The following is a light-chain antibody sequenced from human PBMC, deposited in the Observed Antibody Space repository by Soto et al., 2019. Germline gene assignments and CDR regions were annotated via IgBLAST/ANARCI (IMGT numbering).Light chain of an antibody. V-gene: IGKV3-20*01. Sequence: EIVLTQSSGTLSLSPGERATLSCRASQSISSTYLAWYQQKPGQAPRLLIYGASSRATGIPDRFSGSGSGTDFTLTISRLEPEDFAVYYCQQYGSSPRTFGRGTKLEI. J-gene: IGKJ2*01. CDR2: GAS. CDR1: QSISSTY. CDR3: QQYGSSPRT.